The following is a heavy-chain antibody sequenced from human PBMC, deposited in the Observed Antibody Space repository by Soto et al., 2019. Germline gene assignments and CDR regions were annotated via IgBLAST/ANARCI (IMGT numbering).Heavy chain of an antibody. D-gene: IGHD2-2*01. CDR2: IYYSGTT. CDR3: ARLIRCKTTSCYFGY. V-gene: IGHV4-39*01. J-gene: IGHJ4*02. CDR1: GGSISSSSYY. Sequence: QLQLQESGPGLVKPSETLSLTCTVSGGSISSSSYYWAWVRQPPGKGLEWIGSIYYSGTTYYNPSLKSRVTISEDTSKNQFSLKLSSVTAADTAVFYCARLIRCKTTSCYFGYWGQGTLVTVSS.